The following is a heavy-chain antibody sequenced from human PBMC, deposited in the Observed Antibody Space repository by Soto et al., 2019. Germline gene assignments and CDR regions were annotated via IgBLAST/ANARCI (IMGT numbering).Heavy chain of an antibody. CDR2: INAGNGDT. CDR3: ARDHSGSPFY. V-gene: IGHV1-3*01. CDR1: GYTFTSYA. J-gene: IGHJ4*02. Sequence: GASVKVSCKASGYTFTSYAMHWVRQAPGQRLEWMGWINAGNGDTIYAQKLQGRVTITTDTSTSTAYMELRSLRSDDTAVYYCARDHSGSPFYWGQGTLVTVSS. D-gene: IGHD1-26*01.